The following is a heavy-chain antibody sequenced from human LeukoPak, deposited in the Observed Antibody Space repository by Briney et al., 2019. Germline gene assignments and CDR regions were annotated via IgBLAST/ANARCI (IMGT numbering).Heavy chain of an antibody. J-gene: IGHJ4*02. CDR2: INHRGGT. D-gene: IGHD6-13*01. CDR3: ARGKTPSSWYPDY. Sequence: SETLSLTCAVYGGSFSNYYWSWIRQPPGKGLEWIGEINHRGGTNSNPSLKIRVTLSVDTSKTQFSLRLSSVTAADTAVYYCARGKTPSSWYPDYWGQGTLVTVSS. V-gene: IGHV4-34*01. CDR1: GGSFSNYY.